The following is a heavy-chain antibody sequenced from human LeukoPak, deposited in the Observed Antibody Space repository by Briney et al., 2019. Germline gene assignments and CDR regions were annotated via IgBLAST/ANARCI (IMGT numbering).Heavy chain of an antibody. D-gene: IGHD3-16*01. V-gene: IGHV3-74*01. Sequence: PGGSLRLSCAASGFTFSRYWMHWVRQDPEKGLVWVSRISSDGSEIIYADSVKGRFTISRDNAKNTLYLEMNSLRVEDTAVYYCARDWGGYGPTSHDYWGQGTLVTVSS. CDR2: ISSDGSEI. CDR1: GFTFSRYW. CDR3: ARDWGGYGPTSHDY. J-gene: IGHJ4*02.